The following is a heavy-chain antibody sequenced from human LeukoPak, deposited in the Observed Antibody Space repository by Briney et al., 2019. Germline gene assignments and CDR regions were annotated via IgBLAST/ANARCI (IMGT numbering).Heavy chain of an antibody. Sequence: SETLSLTCTVSGGSISSYYWSWIWQPAGEGLEWIGRIYTSGNTNYNPSLKSRVTMSLDTSKNQFSLKLSSVTAADTAVYYCARDRDWSYWFGPWGQGTLVTVSS. D-gene: IGHD1-1*01. CDR2: IYTSGNT. J-gene: IGHJ5*02. V-gene: IGHV4-4*07. CDR1: GGSISSYY. CDR3: ARDRDWSYWFGP.